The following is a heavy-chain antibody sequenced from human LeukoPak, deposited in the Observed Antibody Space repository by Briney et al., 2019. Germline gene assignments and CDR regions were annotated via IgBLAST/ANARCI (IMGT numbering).Heavy chain of an antibody. CDR1: GFTFSSYW. D-gene: IGHD3-9*01. J-gene: IGHJ4*02. CDR3: ARAGYYRFDY. V-gene: IGHV3-74*01. CDR2: INTDGSTT. Sequence: GGSLRLSCGVSGFTFSSYWMHWVRQAPGKGLEWVSRINTDGSTTNYADSVKGRVTISRDSAKNTLYLQMNSLRAEDTAVYFCARAGYYRFDYWGQGTLVTVSS.